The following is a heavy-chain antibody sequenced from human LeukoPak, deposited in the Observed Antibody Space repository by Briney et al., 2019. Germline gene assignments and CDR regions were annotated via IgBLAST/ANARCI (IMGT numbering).Heavy chain of an antibody. J-gene: IGHJ3*01. CDR2: IFHNGRN. D-gene: IGHD3-9*01. V-gene: IGHV4-38-2*01. Sequence: SETVSLTCGVSGYSMSRGYFWGWIRQPPGKRPEWIASIFHNGRNYYSPSLKSRVTIALATSKSQFSLKLASVTAADTAVYYCAADVLRYFDWPYGFHVWGQGTTVTASS. CDR1: GYSMSRGYF. CDR3: AADVLRYFDWPYGFHV.